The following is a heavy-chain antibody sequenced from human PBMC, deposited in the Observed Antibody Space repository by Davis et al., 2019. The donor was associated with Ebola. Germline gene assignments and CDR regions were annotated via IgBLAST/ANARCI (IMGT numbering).Heavy chain of an antibody. CDR1: GFTFSSYA. CDR2: ISGSGGST. J-gene: IGHJ5*02. V-gene: IGHV3-23*01. D-gene: IGHD4-23*01. Sequence: GESLKISCAASGFTFSSYAMSWVRQAPGKGLEWVSAISGSGGSTYYADPVKGRFTISRDNSKNTLYLQMNSLRAEDTAVYYCAKDRSFGTPVVSWFDPWGQGTLVTVSS. CDR3: AKDRSFGTPVVSWFDP.